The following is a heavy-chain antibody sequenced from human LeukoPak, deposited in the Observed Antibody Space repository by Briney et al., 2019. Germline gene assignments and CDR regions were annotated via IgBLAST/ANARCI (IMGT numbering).Heavy chain of an antibody. D-gene: IGHD6-19*01. J-gene: IGHJ4*02. CDR1: GFTFSSYA. V-gene: IGHV3-30-3*01. CDR3: ARGGSSGYWGIDY. CDR2: ISYDGSNK. Sequence: GGSLRLSCAASGFTFSSYAMHWVRQAPGKGLEWVAVISYDGSNKYYADSVKGRFTISRDNSKNTLYLQMNSLRAEDTAVYYCARGGSSGYWGIDYWGQGTLSPSPQ.